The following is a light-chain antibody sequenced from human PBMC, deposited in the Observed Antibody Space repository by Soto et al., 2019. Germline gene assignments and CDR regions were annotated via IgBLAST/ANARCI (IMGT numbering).Light chain of an antibody. J-gene: IGKJ4*01. CDR3: QQANSFALT. Sequence: DLQIHQSPSPLYAPVGDRVTITCRASQSISSWLAWYQPKPGKAPKFLIYDASSLDSGVPSRFSGSGSRTECTRTISSLQPDDFGTDDCQQANSFALTFGGGTKV. CDR1: QSISSW. V-gene: IGKV1-5*01. CDR2: DAS.